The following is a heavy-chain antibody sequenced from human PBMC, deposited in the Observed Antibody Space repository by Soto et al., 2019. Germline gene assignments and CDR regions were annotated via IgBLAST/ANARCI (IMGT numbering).Heavy chain of an antibody. J-gene: IGHJ4*02. Sequence: GGSLRLSCAASGFTFSSYAMSWVRQAPGKGLEWVSAISGSGGSTYYADSVKGRFTISRDNSKNTLYLQMNSLRAEDTAVYYSAKGIVSHYYFEYWGQGTLVTVSS. CDR1: GFTFSSYA. CDR3: AKGIVSHYYFEY. D-gene: IGHD1-26*01. CDR2: ISGSGGST. V-gene: IGHV3-23*01.